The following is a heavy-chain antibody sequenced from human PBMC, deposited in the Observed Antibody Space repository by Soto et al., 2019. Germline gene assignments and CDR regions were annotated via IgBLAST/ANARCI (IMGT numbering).Heavy chain of an antibody. J-gene: IGHJ6*02. CDR1: GYSFTTYW. V-gene: IGHV5-51*01. Sequence: PGESLKISCESHGYSFTTYWITWVRQKPGKGLEWVGSFHPGESDTRYSPSFQGQATISADRSLATAYLQWSSLQAADTAIYYCARHEATYYNFYGMDVWGQGTTVTVSS. CDR2: FHPGESDT. CDR3: ARHEATYYNFYGMDV.